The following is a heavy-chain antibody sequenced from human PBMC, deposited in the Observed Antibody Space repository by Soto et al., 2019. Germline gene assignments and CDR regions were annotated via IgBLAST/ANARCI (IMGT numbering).Heavy chain of an antibody. CDR3: ARGTKYYYQGMDV. CDR1: GDSINNYY. CDR2: IYDSGST. V-gene: IGHV4-59*01. Sequence: SETLSLTCTVSGDSINNYYWTWIRQPPGKALEWIGYIYDSGSTSYNPSLKSRLTISVDTSKNQFSLKLKSVTAADTAVYYCARGTKYYYQGMDVWGQGTTVT. J-gene: IGHJ6*02.